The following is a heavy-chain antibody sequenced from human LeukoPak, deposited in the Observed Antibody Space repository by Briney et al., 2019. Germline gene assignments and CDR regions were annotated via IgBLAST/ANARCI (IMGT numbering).Heavy chain of an antibody. CDR2: ISSSSSTI. D-gene: IGHD2-15*01. V-gene: IGHV3-48*04. CDR3: ARDYRPYCSGGSCPFDY. CDR1: GSTFSNYW. J-gene: IGHJ4*02. Sequence: GGSLRLSCAASGSTFSNYWMSWVRQAPGKGLEWVSYISSSSSTIYYADSVKGRFTISRDNAKNSLYLQMNSLRAEDTAVYYCARDYRPYCSGGSCPFDYWGQGTLVTVSS.